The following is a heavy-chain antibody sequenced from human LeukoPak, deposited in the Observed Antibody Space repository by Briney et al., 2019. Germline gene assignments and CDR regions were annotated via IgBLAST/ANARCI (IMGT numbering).Heavy chain of an antibody. CDR1: GGSFSGYY. J-gene: IGHJ4*02. Sequence: TSETLSLTCAVYGGSFSGYYWSWIRQPPGKGLEWIGEINHSGSTNYNPSLKSRVTISVDTSKNQFSLKLSSATAADTAVYYCAVGVTGTTSYWGQGTLVTVSS. D-gene: IGHD1-7*01. CDR2: INHSGST. CDR3: AVGVTGTTSY. V-gene: IGHV4-34*01.